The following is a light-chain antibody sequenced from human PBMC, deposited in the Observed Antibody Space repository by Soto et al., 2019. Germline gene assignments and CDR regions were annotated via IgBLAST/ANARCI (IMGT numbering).Light chain of an antibody. CDR3: GADHASGSTFDVV. CDR2: VGTGEIVG. J-gene: IGLJ2*01. Sequence: QTVVTQPPSASASLGGSVTLTCTLSSGYSNYAVDWYHQRPGKGPRFVMRVGTGEIVGSKGEGIPDRFSVLGSGLNRYLIIKNIQEDDESDFHCGADHASGSTFDVVFGGGTKLTVL. V-gene: IGLV9-49*03. CDR1: SGYSNYA.